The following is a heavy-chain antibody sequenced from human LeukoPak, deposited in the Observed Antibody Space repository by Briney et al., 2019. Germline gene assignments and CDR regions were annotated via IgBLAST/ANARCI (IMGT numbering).Heavy chain of an antibody. CDR1: GFTFNSYN. J-gene: IGHJ4*02. V-gene: IGHV3-48*02. D-gene: IGHD5-18*01. Sequence: GGSLRLSCAASGFTFNSYNFNWVRQAPGKGLEWVSSITTTSGTLHYADSVKGRFTISRDNAKNSLYLQLNSLRDEDTAVYYCARGAPGMAYFDCWGQGTLVTVAS. CDR3: ARGAPGMAYFDC. CDR2: ITTTSGTL.